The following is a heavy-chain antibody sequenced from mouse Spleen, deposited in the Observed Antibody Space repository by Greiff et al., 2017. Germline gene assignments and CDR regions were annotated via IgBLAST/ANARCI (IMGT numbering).Heavy chain of an antibody. D-gene: IGHD4-1*01. CDR2: IDPSDSET. J-gene: IGHJ1*01. CDR3: ARAWEGGWYFDV. CDR1: GYTFTSYW. Sequence: QVQLQQPGAELVRPGSSVKLSCKASGYTFTSYWMHWVKQRPIQGLEWIGNIDPSDSETHYNQKFKDKATLTVDKSSSTAYMQLSSLTSEDSAVYYCARAWEGGWYFDVWGAGTTVTVSS. V-gene: IGHV1-52*01.